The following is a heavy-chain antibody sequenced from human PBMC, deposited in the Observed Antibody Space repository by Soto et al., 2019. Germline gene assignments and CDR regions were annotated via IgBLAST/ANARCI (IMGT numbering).Heavy chain of an antibody. CDR2: INAGNGNT. Sequence: ASVKVSCKASGYTFTRYAMHWVRQAPGQRLEWMGWINAGNGNTKYSQKFQGRVTITRDTSASTAYMELSSLRSEDTAVYYCARDRNYDFWSGYNGYGMDVWGQGTTVTVSS. CDR1: GYTFTRYA. V-gene: IGHV1-3*01. D-gene: IGHD3-3*01. CDR3: ARDRNYDFWSGYNGYGMDV. J-gene: IGHJ6*02.